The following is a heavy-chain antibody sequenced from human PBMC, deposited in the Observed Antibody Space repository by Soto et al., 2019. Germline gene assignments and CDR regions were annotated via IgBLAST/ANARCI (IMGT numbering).Heavy chain of an antibody. D-gene: IGHD3-9*01. J-gene: IGHJ6*02. CDR2: IDPSDSYT. CDR3: ARLRYFGPLAYGMDV. V-gene: IGHV5-10-1*01. CDR1: GYSFTSYW. Sequence: GESLKISCTGSGYSFTSYWISWVRQMPGKGLEWMGRIDPSDSYTNYSPSFQGHVTISADKSISTAYLQWSSLKASDTAMYYCARLRYFGPLAYGMDVWGQGTTVTVSS.